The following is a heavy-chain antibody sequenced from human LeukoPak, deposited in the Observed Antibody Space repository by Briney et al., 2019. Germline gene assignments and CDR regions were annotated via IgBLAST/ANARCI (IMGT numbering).Heavy chain of an antibody. D-gene: IGHD4-23*01. J-gene: IGHJ4*02. CDR1: GFTFTTYG. CDR3: ARDYDDNSRCFGY. CDR2: ISAYSGHT. V-gene: IGHV1-18*01. Sequence: ASVKVSRKTSGFTFTTYGINWVRQAPGQGLEWMGWISAYSGHTNYEQSLQGRVTMTRDTSTSTAYMELRSLRSDDTAVYYCARDYDDNSRCFGYWGQGTLVTVPS.